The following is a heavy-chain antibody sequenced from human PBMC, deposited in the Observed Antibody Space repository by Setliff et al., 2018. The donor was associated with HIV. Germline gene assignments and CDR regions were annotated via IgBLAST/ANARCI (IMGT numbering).Heavy chain of an antibody. CDR2: MSASSSYI. CDR1: GFIFNDYY. Sequence: GGSLRLSCAASGFIFNDYYMNWIRQAPGKGLEWVSYMSASSSYIQYADSVKGRFTISRDNSKNSLYLQMNSLRAEDTAVYYCARDWAMVRGVTTYYFDYWGQGTLVTV. D-gene: IGHD3-10*01. CDR3: ARDWAMVRGVTTYYFDY. J-gene: IGHJ4*02. V-gene: IGHV3-11*06.